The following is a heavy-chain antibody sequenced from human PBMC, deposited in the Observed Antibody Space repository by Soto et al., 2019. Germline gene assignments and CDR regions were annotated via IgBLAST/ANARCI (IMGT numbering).Heavy chain of an antibody. V-gene: IGHV3-21*01. CDR1: GFTFSSYS. J-gene: IGHJ4*02. CDR2: ISSSSSYI. CDR3: ARDLPKSGYDYRGFDY. Sequence: EVQLVESGGGLVKPGGSLRLSCAASGFTFSSYSMNWVRQAPGKGLEWVSSISSSSSYIYYADSVKGRFTISRDNAKNSLYLQMNSLRAEDTAVYYSARDLPKSGYDYRGFDYWGQGTLVTVSS. D-gene: IGHD5-12*01.